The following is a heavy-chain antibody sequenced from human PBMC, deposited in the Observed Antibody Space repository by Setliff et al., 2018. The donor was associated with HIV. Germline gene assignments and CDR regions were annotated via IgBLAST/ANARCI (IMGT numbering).Heavy chain of an antibody. CDR3: AKDGISGGAYPPYYFDY. Sequence: PGGSLRLSCAASGFTFNTYAMSWVRQAPGKGLEWVSVISGSGGSTFYADSVKGRFTISRDNSKNTLYLLMNGLRVEDTAVYYCAKDGISGGAYPPYYFDYWGHGTQVTVSS. J-gene: IGHJ4*01. D-gene: IGHD2-15*01. CDR1: GFTFNTYA. V-gene: IGHV3-23*01. CDR2: ISGSGGST.